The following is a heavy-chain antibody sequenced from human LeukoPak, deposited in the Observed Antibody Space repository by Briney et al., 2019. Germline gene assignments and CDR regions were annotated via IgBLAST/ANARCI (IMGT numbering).Heavy chain of an antibody. Sequence: GSLRLSCAASGSTFSKYAMTWVRQPPGKGLEWIGSMFYSGSTYYNPSLKSRVTISVDTSKNQFSLKLSSVTAADTAVYYCARHIRRAAGDYWGQGTLVTVSS. J-gene: IGHJ4*02. V-gene: IGHV4-39*01. D-gene: IGHD6-13*01. CDR1: GSTFSKYA. CDR2: MFYSGST. CDR3: ARHIRRAAGDY.